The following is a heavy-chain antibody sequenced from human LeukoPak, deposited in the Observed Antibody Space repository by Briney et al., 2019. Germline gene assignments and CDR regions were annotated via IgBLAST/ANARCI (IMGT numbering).Heavy chain of an antibody. V-gene: IGHV4-59*01. D-gene: IGHD2-15*01. J-gene: IGHJ1*01. CDR1: GGSISSYY. CDR2: IYYSGTT. Sequence: SETLSLTCTVSGGSISSYYWSWIRKPPGKGLEWIGYIYYSGTTNYNPSLKSRVTISVDTSKNQFSLKLSSVTAADTAVYYCAREDYCSGGSCYSGYFQHWGQGTLVTVSS. CDR3: AREDYCSGGSCYSGYFQH.